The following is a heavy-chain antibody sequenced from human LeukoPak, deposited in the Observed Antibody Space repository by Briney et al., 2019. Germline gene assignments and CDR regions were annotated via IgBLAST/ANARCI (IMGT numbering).Heavy chain of an antibody. CDR1: GYTFTSHG. J-gene: IGHJ4*02. D-gene: IGHD4-11*01. CDR2: ISTSKGDT. CDR3: ARDWPTVITDY. Sequence: ASVKVSCKTSGYTFTSHGISWVRQAPGQGLEGMGWISTSKGDTNYAQKFKGRLTMTTDRSTYTAYMELRSLSSDDTAVYYCARDWPTVITDYWGQGTLVTVSS. V-gene: IGHV1-18*01.